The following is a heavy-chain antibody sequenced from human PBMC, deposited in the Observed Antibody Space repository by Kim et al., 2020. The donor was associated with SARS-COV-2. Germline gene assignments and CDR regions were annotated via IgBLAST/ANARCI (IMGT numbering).Heavy chain of an antibody. J-gene: IGHJ3*01. D-gene: IGHD5-18*01. Sequence: SVKGRFSISRNNSKNTLDLQMNSLRAEDTAVYYCAKDRAGYSYGYDAFDLWGQGTMVTVAS. CDR3: AKDRAGYSYGYDAFDL. V-gene: IGHV3-23*01.